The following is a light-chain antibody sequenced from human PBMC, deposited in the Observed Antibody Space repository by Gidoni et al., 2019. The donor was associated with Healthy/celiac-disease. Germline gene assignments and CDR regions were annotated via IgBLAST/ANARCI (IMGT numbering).Light chain of an antibody. CDR3: QKYSTWT. V-gene: IGKV3-20*01. J-gene: IGKJ1*01. CDR1: QSVSSSY. Sequence: EIVLTQSPGTLSLSPGERATLPCRASQSVSSSYLAWYQQKPGQAPRLLIYGASSRATGIPDRFSGSGSGTDFTLTISRLEPEDFAVYYCQKYSTWTFGQGTKVEIK. CDR2: GAS.